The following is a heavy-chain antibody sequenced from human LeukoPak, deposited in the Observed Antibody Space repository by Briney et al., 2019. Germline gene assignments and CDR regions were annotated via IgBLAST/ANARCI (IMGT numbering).Heavy chain of an antibody. V-gene: IGHV4-39*01. D-gene: IGHD3-16*01. CDR3: ARPRAYVPWFDP. CDR1: GGSISSSSYY. CDR2: IYYSGST. Sequence: PSETLSLTCTVSGGSISSSSYYWGWIRQPPGKGLEWIGSIYYSGSTYYNPSLKSRVTISVDTSKNQFSLKLSSVTAADTAVYYCARPRAYVPWFDPWGQGTLVTVSS. J-gene: IGHJ5*02.